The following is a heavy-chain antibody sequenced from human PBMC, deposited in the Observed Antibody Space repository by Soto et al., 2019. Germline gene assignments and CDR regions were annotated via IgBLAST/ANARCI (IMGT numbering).Heavy chain of an antibody. V-gene: IGHV1-8*01. D-gene: IGHD1-26*01. CDR3: AGRKERSGLNYFDS. J-gene: IGHJ4*02. Sequence: ASVKVSCKASGYTFITYDIHWVRQAPGQGLEWMGWMNPYNGNAGCAQNFQGRVTMTRNTSINTDYMELRSLESHATAVSFCAGRKERSGLNYFDSWGQGTLVTDSA. CDR1: GYTFITYD. CDR2: MNPYNGNA.